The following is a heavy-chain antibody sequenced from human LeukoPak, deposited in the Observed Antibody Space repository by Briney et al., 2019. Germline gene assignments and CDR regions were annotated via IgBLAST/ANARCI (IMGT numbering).Heavy chain of an antibody. Sequence: GGSLRLSCAASGFTVITYYMTWVRQAPGKGLECVSVIYSGGSTYYADSVRGRFTVSRDNSKNTLYLQMNSLRAEDTAMYYCARGLGYCTSTTCLLPFDYWGQGTLVTVSS. D-gene: IGHD2-2*01. CDR2: IYSGGST. V-gene: IGHV3-53*01. J-gene: IGHJ4*02. CDR3: ARGLGYCTSTTCLLPFDY. CDR1: GFTVITYY.